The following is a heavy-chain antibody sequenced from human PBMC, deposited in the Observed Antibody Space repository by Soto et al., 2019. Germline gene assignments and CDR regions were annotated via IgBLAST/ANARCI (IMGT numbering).Heavy chain of an antibody. Sequence: SETLSLTCTVSGGSISSSSYYWGWIRQPPGKGLEWIGSIYYSGSTYYNPSLKSRVTISVDTSKNQFSLKLSSVTAADTAVYYCARHTASIAAARTLLDYWGQGSLVTVSS. D-gene: IGHD6-13*01. CDR3: ARHTASIAAARTLLDY. V-gene: IGHV4-39*01. CDR2: IYYSGST. CDR1: GGSISSSSYY. J-gene: IGHJ4*02.